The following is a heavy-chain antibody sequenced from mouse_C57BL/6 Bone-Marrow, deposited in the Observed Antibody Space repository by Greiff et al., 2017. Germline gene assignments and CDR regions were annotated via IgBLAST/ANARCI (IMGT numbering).Heavy chain of an antibody. CDR2: INSDGGST. V-gene: IGHV5-2*01. Sequence: EVHLVASGGGLVQPGESLKLSCESNEYEFPSHDMSWVRKTPEKRLELVAAINSDGGSTYYPDTMERRFIISRDNTKKTLYLQRSSLRSEDTALYYCARLGTARVYFDYWGQGTTLTVSS. J-gene: IGHJ2*01. CDR3: ARLGTARVYFDY. D-gene: IGHD3-1*01. CDR1: EYEFPSHD.